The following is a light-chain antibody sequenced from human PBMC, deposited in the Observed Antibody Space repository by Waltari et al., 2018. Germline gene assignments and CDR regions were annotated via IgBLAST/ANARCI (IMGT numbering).Light chain of an antibody. CDR2: DAS. CDR1: QGISRW. V-gene: IGKV1-5*01. Sequence: DIQMTQSPSTLSASVGDRVTITCRASQGISRWLAWYQQKPGKPPKVLIYDASSLESGVPSRFSGSGSETEFTLVISNLQPDDVATYYCHKYTSAPLFGGGTKVEI. CDR3: HKYTSAPL. J-gene: IGKJ4*01.